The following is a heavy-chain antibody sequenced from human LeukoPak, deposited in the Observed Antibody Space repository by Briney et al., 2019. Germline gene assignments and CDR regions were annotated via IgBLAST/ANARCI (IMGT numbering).Heavy chain of an antibody. CDR1: GYTFTGYF. D-gene: IGHD2-15*01. V-gene: IGHV1-2*02. CDR2: VDPNSGGT. Sequence: GASVKVSCKASGYTFTGYFVHWVRQAPGQGLEWMGWVDPNSGGTNYAQKFQGRVTMTRDTSISTAYMELSRLRSDDTAVYYCAREGRGWAFDIWGQGTMVTVSS. J-gene: IGHJ3*02. CDR3: AREGRGWAFDI.